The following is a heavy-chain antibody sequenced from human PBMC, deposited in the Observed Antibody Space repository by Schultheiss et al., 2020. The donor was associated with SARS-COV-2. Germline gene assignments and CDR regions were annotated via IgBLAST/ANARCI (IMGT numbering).Heavy chain of an antibody. V-gene: IGHV4-34*01. CDR2: INHSGST. D-gene: IGHD2-2*01. J-gene: IGHJ4*02. Sequence: SQTLSLTCAVYGGSFSGYYWSWIRQPPGKGLEWIGEINHSGSTNYNPSLKSRVTISVDTSKNQFSLKLSSVTAADTAVYYCARDRHIVVVPAATFDYWGQGTLVTVSS. CDR3: ARDRHIVVVPAATFDY. CDR1: GGSFSGYY.